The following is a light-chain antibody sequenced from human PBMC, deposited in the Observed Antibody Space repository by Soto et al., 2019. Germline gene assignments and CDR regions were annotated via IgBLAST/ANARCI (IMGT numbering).Light chain of an antibody. V-gene: IGKV3D-15*01. J-gene: IGKJ4*01. CDR1: QSVGSK. CDR2: DAS. CDR3: QQYGDWPGA. Sequence: EIVMTQSPPTLSVSPGERATLSCRASQSVGSKLAWYQQRPGQAPRLLIYDASNRATGIPARFSGSGSGTEFSLTISSLQSEDFAVYCCQQYGDWPGAFGGGTKVEIK.